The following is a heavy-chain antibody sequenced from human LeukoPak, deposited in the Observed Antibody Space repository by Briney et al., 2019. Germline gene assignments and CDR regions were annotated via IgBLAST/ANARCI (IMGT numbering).Heavy chain of an antibody. J-gene: IGHJ5*02. D-gene: IGHD6-19*01. CDR3: AKDFGSSGKYYWFDP. CDR2: ISWNSGSI. Sequence: PGRSLRLSCAASGFTFDDYAMHWVRQAPGKGLEWVSGISWNSGSIGYADSVKGRFTISRDNAKNSLYLQMNSLRAEDTALYYCAKDFGSSGKYYWFDPWGQGTLVTVPS. V-gene: IGHV3-9*01. CDR1: GFTFDDYA.